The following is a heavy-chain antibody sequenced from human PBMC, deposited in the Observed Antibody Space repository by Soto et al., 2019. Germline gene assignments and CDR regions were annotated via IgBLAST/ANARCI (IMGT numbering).Heavy chain of an antibody. D-gene: IGHD4-17*01. CDR2: IKSKTDGGTT. CDR3: TRDITGDGDYDGVDYYYYGMDV. CDR1: GFTFSNAW. J-gene: IGHJ6*02. Sequence: EVQLVESGGGLVKPGGSLRLSCAASGFTFSNAWMNWVRQAPGKGLEWVGRIKSKTDGGTTDYAAPVKGRFTISRDDSKTTLYLKMNSLKTEDTAVYYCTRDITGDGDYDGVDYYYYGMDVWGQGTTVTVSS. V-gene: IGHV3-15*07.